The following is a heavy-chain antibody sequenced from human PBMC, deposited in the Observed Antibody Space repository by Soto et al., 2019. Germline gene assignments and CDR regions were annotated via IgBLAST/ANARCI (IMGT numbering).Heavy chain of an antibody. D-gene: IGHD2-15*01. CDR2: ISYDGRNK. CDR3: SRDVVVGAKALNY. V-gene: IGHV3-30*04. Sequence: GGSLRLSCVGSGFTFSSYAIHWVRQAPGKGLEWVAVISYDGRNKHYVDSVKGRFTISRDNAKNSLYLQMNSLRVEDTAVYFCSRDVVVGAKALNYWGQGALVTVSS. CDR1: GFTFSSYA. J-gene: IGHJ4*02.